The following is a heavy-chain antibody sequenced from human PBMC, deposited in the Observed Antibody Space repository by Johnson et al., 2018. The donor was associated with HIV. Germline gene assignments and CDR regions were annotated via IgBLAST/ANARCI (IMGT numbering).Heavy chain of an antibody. CDR1: GFTFSSYA. J-gene: IGHJ3*02. V-gene: IGHV3-30*04. CDR3: ARDQAIFGVVLASDAFDI. Sequence: QMLLVESGGGVVQPGRSLRLSCAASGFTFSSYAMHWVRQAPGKGLEWVAVMSYDGSSKYYADSVKGRFTLARDNSRNTLYLQMNSLRAEDTAVYYCARDQAIFGVVLASDAFDIWGQGTMVTVSS. CDR2: MSYDGSSK. D-gene: IGHD3-3*01.